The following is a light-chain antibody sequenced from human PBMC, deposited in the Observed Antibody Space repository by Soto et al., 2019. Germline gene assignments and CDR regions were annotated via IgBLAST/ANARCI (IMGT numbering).Light chain of an antibody. CDR2: DAS. CDR3: QQRDTWPIT. CDR1: QSVTRY. J-gene: IGKJ5*01. Sequence: EIVLTQSPAPLSLSPGERATLSCRASQSVTRYLAWYQQKPGQAPRFLIFDASNRATGVPARFSGSGSGTDFTLTISSLEPEDFAVYYCQQRDTWPITFGQGTRLEIK. V-gene: IGKV3-11*01.